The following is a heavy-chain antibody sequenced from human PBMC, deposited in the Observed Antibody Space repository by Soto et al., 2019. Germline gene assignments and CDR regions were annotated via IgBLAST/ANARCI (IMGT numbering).Heavy chain of an antibody. J-gene: IGHJ4*02. CDR2: ISGSGGST. V-gene: IGHV3-23*01. Sequence: GGSLRLSCAASGFTFSSYAMSWVRQAPGKGLEWVSAISGSGGSTYYADSVKGRFTISRDNSKNTLYLQMNSLRAEDTAVYYCAKDLVGVRWDIVVVVAAIGYFDYWGQGTLVTVSS. CDR1: GFTFSSYA. CDR3: AKDLVGVRWDIVVVVAAIGYFDY. D-gene: IGHD2-15*01.